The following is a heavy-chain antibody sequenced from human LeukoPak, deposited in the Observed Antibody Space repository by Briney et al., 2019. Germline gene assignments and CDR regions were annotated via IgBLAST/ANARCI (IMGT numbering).Heavy chain of an antibody. V-gene: IGHV3-74*01. CDR2: IKSDGVST. D-gene: IGHD2-2*01. CDR3: ARIASRDYFDY. J-gene: IGHJ4*02. CDR1: GFTFSGYW. Sequence: PGGSLRLSCAASGFTFSGYWMHWVRQAPGKGLVWVSRIKSDGVSTNYADSVKGRFTISRDNAKNTLYLQMNSLRAEDTAVYCCARIASRDYFDYWGQGTLVTVSS.